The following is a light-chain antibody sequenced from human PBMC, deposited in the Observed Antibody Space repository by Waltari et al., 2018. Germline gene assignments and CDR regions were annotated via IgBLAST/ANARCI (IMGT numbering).Light chain of an antibody. CDR2: GVS. J-gene: IGKJ5*01. CDR1: QALTTY. Sequence: DIQLTQSPSFLSASVGDRVTITCRASQALTTYLAWYQQKPGKAPKLLIYGVSTLQSGVPSRFSGSGSGADFTLTINSLQPEDFAIYYCQQLNTYPPIFGQGTRLEIK. V-gene: IGKV1-9*01. CDR3: QQLNTYPPI.